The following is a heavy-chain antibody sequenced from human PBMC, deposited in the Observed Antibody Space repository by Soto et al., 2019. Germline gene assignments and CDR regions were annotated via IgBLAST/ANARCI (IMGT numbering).Heavy chain of an antibody. CDR2: IHGSGST. CDR3: ARDQGVAAAGITWFDP. V-gene: IGHV4-4*07. J-gene: IGHJ5*02. CDR1: GASMNSYH. D-gene: IGHD6-13*01. Sequence: SETLSLTCTVSGASMNSYHWSWIRQPAGKGLEWIGHIHGSGSTNYNPSLKSRVTMSVDTSKNQFSLRLMSLTAADTAVYYCARDQGVAAAGITWFDPWGQGSLVTAPQ.